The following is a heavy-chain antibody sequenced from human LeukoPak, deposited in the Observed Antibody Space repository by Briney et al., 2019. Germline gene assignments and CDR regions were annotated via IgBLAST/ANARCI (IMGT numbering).Heavy chain of an antibody. CDR3: ARDGERDGYNYGAFDI. CDR2: IYYSGST. D-gene: IGHD5-24*01. J-gene: IGHJ3*02. CDR1: GGSISSYY. V-gene: IGHV4-59*01. Sequence: PSETLSLTCTVSGGSISSYYWSWIRQPPGKGLEWIGYIYYSGSTNYNPSLKSRVTISVDTSKNQFSLKLSSVTAADTAVYYCARDGERDGYNYGAFDIWGQGTMVTVSS.